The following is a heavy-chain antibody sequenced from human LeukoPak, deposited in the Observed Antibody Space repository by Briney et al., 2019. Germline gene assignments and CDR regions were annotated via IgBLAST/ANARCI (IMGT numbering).Heavy chain of an antibody. CDR3: ARIGYSSSSFDY. CDR1: GSTFTTYW. CDR2: IKQDGSEK. Sequence: GGSLRLSCAGSGSTFTTYWMSWVRQAPGKGLEWVANIKQDGSEKDYVDSLKGRFTISRDNAKNSVNLQMNSLRVEDTAVYYCARIGYSSSSFDYWGQGTLVTVPS. V-gene: IGHV3-7*01. J-gene: IGHJ4*02. D-gene: IGHD6-13*01.